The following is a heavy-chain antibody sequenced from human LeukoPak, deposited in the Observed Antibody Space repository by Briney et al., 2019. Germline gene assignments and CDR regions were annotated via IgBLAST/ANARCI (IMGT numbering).Heavy chain of an antibody. CDR2: ISGDGGST. Sequence: GGSLRLSCAASGFTFDDYAMHWVRQAPGKGLEWVSLISGDGGSTYYADSVKGRFTISRDNSKNSLYLQMNSLKTEDTALYYCAKGRDGYNIPGRGAIDYWGQGTLVTVSS. D-gene: IGHD5-24*01. J-gene: IGHJ4*02. CDR3: AKGRDGYNIPGRGAIDY. CDR1: GFTFDDYA. V-gene: IGHV3-43*02.